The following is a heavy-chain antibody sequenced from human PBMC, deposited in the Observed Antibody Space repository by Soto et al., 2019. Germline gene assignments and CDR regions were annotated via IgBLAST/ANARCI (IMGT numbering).Heavy chain of an antibody. J-gene: IGHJ4*02. CDR2: ISSSGSTI. CDR1: GFTFSDYY. V-gene: IGHV3-11*01. CDR3: ARTIQLWFRFDY. Sequence: GGSLRLSCAASGFTFSDYYMSWSRQAPGKGLEWVSYISSSGSTIYYADSVKGRFTISRDNAKNSLYLQMNSLRAEDTAVYYCARTIQLWFRFDYWGQGTLVTVSS. D-gene: IGHD5-18*01.